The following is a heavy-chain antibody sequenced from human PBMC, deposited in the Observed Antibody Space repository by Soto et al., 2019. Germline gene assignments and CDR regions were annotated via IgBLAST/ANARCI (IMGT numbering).Heavy chain of an antibody. V-gene: IGHV3-74*01. D-gene: IGHD2-2*02. CDR1: GLTFSSYW. CDR3: ARVADLGYCSSTSCYNYMDV. CDR2: INSDGSST. Sequence: PGGSLRLSCAASGLTFSSYWMHWVRQAPGKGLVWVSRINSDGSSTSYADSVKGRFTISRDNAKNTLYLQMNSLRAEDTAVYYCARVADLGYCSSTSCYNYMDVWGKGTTVTVSS. J-gene: IGHJ6*03.